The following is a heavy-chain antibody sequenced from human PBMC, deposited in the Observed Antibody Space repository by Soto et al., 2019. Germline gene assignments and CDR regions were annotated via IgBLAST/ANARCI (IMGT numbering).Heavy chain of an antibody. Sequence: QVQLVQSGAEVKEPGASVKVPCKASGYTFTSYDINWVRQATGQGLEWMGWKNPNSGNTGYAQKFQGRVTMTRDTSIRTAYLQLSSLRSGDTAVYYCARKIPDTGGFDYWGQGILVTVSS. CDR1: GYTFTSYD. V-gene: IGHV1-8*01. J-gene: IGHJ4*02. CDR3: ARKIPDTGGFDY. D-gene: IGHD2-8*02. CDR2: KNPNSGNT.